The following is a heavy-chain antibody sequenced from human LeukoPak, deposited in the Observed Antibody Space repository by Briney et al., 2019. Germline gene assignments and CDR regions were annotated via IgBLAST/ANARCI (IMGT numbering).Heavy chain of an antibody. D-gene: IGHD3-22*01. CDR2: ISSTGSII. CDR1: GFTFSSYS. V-gene: IGHV3-48*01. CDR3: ARDDSSGYFFDQ. Sequence: PGGSLRLSCAASGFTFSSYSMNWVRQAPGKGLERVSYISSTGSIIYYADSVKGRFTISRDNAKKSLYLQMNRMRAEDTAVYYCARDDSSGYFFDQWGQGTLVTVSS. J-gene: IGHJ4*02.